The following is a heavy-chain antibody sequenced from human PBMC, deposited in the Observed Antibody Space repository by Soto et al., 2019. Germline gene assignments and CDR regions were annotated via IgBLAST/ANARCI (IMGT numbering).Heavy chain of an antibody. D-gene: IGHD2-2*01. CDR3: ARDSQAAIRSYYYGMDV. J-gene: IGHJ6*02. CDR1: GFTFSSYS. CDR2: ISSSSCYI. V-gene: IGHV3-21*01. Sequence: PGGSLRLSCAASGFTFSSYSMNWVRQAPGKGLEWVSSISSSSCYIYYADSVKGRFTISRDNAKNSLYLQMNSLRAEDTAVYYCARDSQAAIRSYYYGMDVWGQGTTVTVSS.